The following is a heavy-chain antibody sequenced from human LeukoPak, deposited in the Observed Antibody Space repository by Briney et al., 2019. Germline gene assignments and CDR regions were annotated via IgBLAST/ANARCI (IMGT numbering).Heavy chain of an antibody. CDR3: ARDSRALAGLFDF. J-gene: IGHJ4*02. V-gene: IGHV4-34*01. Sequence: SETLSLTCAVCGGSFSGYYWSWIRQPPGKGLEWIGEINHSGSTNYNPSLKSRVTISVDTSKNQFSLKLSSVTAEDTAVYYCARDSRALAGLFDFWGQGTLVTVSS. D-gene: IGHD6-19*01. CDR1: GGSFSGYY. CDR2: INHSGST.